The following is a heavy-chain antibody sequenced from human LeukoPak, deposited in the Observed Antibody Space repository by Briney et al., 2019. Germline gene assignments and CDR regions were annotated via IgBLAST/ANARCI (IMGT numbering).Heavy chain of an antibody. CDR2: IIPIFGTA. D-gene: IGHD4-17*01. J-gene: IGHJ4*02. CDR1: GGTFSSYA. V-gene: IGHV1-69*05. CDR3: ARIRGDYGDPLDY. Sequence: EASVKVSCKASGGTFSSYAISWVRQAPGQGLEWMGGIIPIFGTANYAQKFQGRVTITTDESTSTAYMELSSLRSEDTAVYYCARIRGDYGDPLDYWGQGTLVTVSS.